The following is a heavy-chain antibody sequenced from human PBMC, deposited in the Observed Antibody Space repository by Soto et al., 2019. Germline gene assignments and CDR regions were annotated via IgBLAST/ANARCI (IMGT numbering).Heavy chain of an antibody. D-gene: IGHD3-10*01. CDR3: ARVGMLRGATFDY. CDR2: IYHSGST. Sequence: KTSETLSLTCAVSGGSISSSYWWSWVRQAPGKGLEWIGEIYHSGSTNYNPNPSLKSRVTISVDKSKQQFSLKLNSVTAADTAVYYCARVGMLRGATFDYWGQGTLVTVSS. V-gene: IGHV4-4*02. J-gene: IGHJ4*02. CDR1: GGSISSSYW.